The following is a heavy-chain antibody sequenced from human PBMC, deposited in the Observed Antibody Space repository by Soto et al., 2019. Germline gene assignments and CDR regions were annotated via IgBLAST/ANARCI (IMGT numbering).Heavy chain of an antibody. V-gene: IGHV3-30-3*01. Sequence: PGGSLRLSCAASGFTFSSYAMHWVRQAPGKGLEWVAVISYDGSNKYYADSVKGRFTISRDNSKNTLYLQMNSLRAEDTAVYYCARDSVPAGGFYYYGMDVWGQGTTVTVS. CDR3: ARDSVPAGGFYYYGMDV. CDR2: ISYDGSNK. J-gene: IGHJ6*02. D-gene: IGHD2-2*01. CDR1: GFTFSSYA.